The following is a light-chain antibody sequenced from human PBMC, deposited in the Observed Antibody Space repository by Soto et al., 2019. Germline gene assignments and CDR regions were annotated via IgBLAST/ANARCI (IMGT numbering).Light chain of an antibody. CDR1: QSVSSH. CDR3: QQCHNWPFT. CDR2: DAS. Sequence: EIVLTQSPATLSLSPGERATLSCRASQSVSSHLAWYQQKSGHAPRLLIYDASNRATGIPARFSGSGSGTDFTLTISSLGPEDFAVYYCQQCHNWPFTFGPGTKVDIK. V-gene: IGKV3-11*01. J-gene: IGKJ3*01.